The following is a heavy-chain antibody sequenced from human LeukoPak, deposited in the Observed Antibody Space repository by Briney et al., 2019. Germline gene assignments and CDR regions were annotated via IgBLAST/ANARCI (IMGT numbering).Heavy chain of an antibody. CDR1: GGSISNYY. CDR3: ARDRYYGSGSYYN. CDR2: IYDSGNT. J-gene: IGHJ4*02. V-gene: IGHV4-59*01. D-gene: IGHD3-10*01. Sequence: SETLSLTCTVSGGSISNYYWGWIRQPPGKGLEWIGYIYDSGNTKYNPSLKGRVTISVDTSKNQFSLKLSSVTAADTAVYYCARDRYYGSGSYYNWGQGTLVTVSS.